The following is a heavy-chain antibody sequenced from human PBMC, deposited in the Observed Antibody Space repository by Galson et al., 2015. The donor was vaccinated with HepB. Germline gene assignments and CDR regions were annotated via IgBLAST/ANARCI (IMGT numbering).Heavy chain of an antibody. CDR2: ISWNSGSI. CDR3: AKAHYGSGNFDY. CDR1: GFTFDDYA. V-gene: IGHV3-9*01. J-gene: IGHJ4*02. D-gene: IGHD3-10*01. Sequence: SLRLSCAASGFTFDDYAMHWVRQAPGKGLEWVSGISWNSGSIGYADSVKGRFTISRDNAKNFLYLQMNSLRAEDTALYYCAKAHYGSGNFDYWGQGTLVTVSS.